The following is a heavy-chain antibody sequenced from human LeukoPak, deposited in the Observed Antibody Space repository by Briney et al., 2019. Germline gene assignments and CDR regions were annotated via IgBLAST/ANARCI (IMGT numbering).Heavy chain of an antibody. V-gene: IGHV3-30-3*01. CDR1: GFTFSSYA. D-gene: IGHD6-13*01. J-gene: IGHJ2*01. CDR2: ISYDGSNK. Sequence: GRSLRLSCAASGFTFSSYAMHWVRQAPGKGLEWVAVISYDGSNKYYADSVKGRFTISRDNSKNTLYLQMNSLRAEDTAIYYCARAYSSSYYVYWYFDLWGRGTLVTVSS. CDR3: ARAYSSSYYVYWYFDL.